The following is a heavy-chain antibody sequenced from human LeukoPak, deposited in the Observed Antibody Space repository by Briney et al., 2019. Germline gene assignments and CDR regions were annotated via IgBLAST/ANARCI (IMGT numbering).Heavy chain of an antibody. D-gene: IGHD3-3*01. Sequence: GASVKVSCKASGYTFTGYYMHWVRQAPGQGLEWMGWINPNSGGTNYAQKFQGRVTMSRDTSISTAYMELSRLRSDDTAVYYCARDHGGYDFWSGYYNYWGQGTLVTVSS. CDR3: ARDHGGYDFWSGYYNY. CDR2: INPNSGGT. J-gene: IGHJ4*02. V-gene: IGHV1-2*02. CDR1: GYTFTGYY.